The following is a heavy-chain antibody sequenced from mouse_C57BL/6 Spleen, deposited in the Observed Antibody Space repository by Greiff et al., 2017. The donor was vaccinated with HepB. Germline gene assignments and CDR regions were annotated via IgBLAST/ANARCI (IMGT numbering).Heavy chain of an antibody. CDR3: ARGDYYGSSVWYFDA. D-gene: IGHD1-1*01. V-gene: IGHV1-26*01. CDR1: GYTFTDYY. Sequence: EVQLQQSGPELVKPGASVKISCKASGYTFTDYYMNWVKQSHGKSLEWIGDINPNNGGTSYNQKFKGKATLTVDKSSSTAYMELRSLTSEDSAVYYCARGDYYGSSVWYFDAWGTGTTVTVSS. CDR2: INPNNGGT. J-gene: IGHJ1*03.